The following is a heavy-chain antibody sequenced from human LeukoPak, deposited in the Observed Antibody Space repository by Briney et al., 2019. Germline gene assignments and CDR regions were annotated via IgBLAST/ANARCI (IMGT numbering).Heavy chain of an antibody. CDR2: INHSGST. V-gene: IGHV4-34*01. CDR1: GGSFSGYY. Sequence: SETLSLTCAVYGGSFSGYYWSWIRQPPGKGLEWIGEINHSGSTNYNPSLKSRVTISVDTSKSQFSLKLSSVTAADTAVYYCARRAGELDYWGQGTLVTVSS. CDR3: ARRAGELDY. J-gene: IGHJ4*02.